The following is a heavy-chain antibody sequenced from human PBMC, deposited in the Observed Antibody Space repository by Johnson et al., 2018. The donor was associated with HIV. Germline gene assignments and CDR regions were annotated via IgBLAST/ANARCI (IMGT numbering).Heavy chain of an antibody. CDR3: ARAPSPQTMAGTTDAVDL. V-gene: IGHV3-30*19. J-gene: IGHJ3*01. D-gene: IGHD6-19*01. CDR1: GFTFSSYG. CDR2: ISYDGSNK. Sequence: QVQLVESGGGVVQPGGSLRLSCAASGFTFSSYGMHWVRQAPGKGLEWVAFISYDGSNKYYADSVKGRFTISRDTSKNTLYLKMNSLRAEDKAVYYCARAPSPQTMAGTTDAVDLWGQVTVVTASS.